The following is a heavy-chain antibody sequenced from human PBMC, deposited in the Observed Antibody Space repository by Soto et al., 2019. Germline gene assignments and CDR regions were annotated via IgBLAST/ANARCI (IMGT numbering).Heavy chain of an antibody. CDR1: GGSISSYY. CDR2: IYYSGST. CDR3: ARHGFYPSSGYYMGV. V-gene: IGHV4-59*08. Sequence: QVQLQESGPGLVKPSETLSLTCTVSGGSISSYYWSWIRQPPGKGLEWIGYIYYSGSTNYNPSLKSRVTISVETSKNQFSLKLSSVTAADTAVYYCARHGFYPSSGYYMGVWGKGTTVTVSS. D-gene: IGHD3-22*01. J-gene: IGHJ6*03.